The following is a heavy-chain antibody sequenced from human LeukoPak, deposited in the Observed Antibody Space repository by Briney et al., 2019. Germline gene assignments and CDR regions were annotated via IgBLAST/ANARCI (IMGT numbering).Heavy chain of an antibody. CDR2: IYYSGST. J-gene: IGHJ5*02. Sequence: PSETLSLTCTVSGGSISSGGYYWSWIRQHPGKGPEWIGYIYYSGSTYYNPSLKSRVTISVDTSKNQFSLKLSSVTAADTAVYYCARAVGDYYGSGSYYNWFDPWGQGTLVTVSS. V-gene: IGHV4-31*03. D-gene: IGHD3-10*01. CDR3: ARAVGDYYGSGSYYNWFDP. CDR1: GGSISSGGYY.